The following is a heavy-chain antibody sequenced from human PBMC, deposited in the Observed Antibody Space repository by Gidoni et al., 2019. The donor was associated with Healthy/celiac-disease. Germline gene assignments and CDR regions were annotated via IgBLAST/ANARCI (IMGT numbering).Heavy chain of an antibody. CDR3: ARDLKGPGVEEWELLRDDYYYYGMDV. CDR1: GFTFSSYS. Sequence: EVQLVESGGGLVKPGGSLRPSCAASGFTFSSYSMTWVRQPPGKGLEWVSSISSSSSYIYYADSVKGRITITRDNAKNSLYLQMNSLRAEDTAVYYCARDLKGPGVEEWELLRDDYYYYGMDVWGQGATVTVSS. CDR2: ISSSSSYI. D-gene: IGHD1-26*01. V-gene: IGHV3-21*01. J-gene: IGHJ6*02.